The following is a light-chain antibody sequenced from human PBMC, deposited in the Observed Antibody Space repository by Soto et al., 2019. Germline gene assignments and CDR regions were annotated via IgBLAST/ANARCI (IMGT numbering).Light chain of an antibody. J-gene: IGKJ2*01. V-gene: IGKV3-11*01. Sequence: EIVLTQSPATLSLSPGERATLSCRASQSVSSYLAWYQQKPGQAPRLLIYDASNSAIGIPARFSGSGSGTDFTLTISSLEPEDFAVYYCQQRSNWPYTFGQGTKLEIK. CDR1: QSVSSY. CDR3: QQRSNWPYT. CDR2: DAS.